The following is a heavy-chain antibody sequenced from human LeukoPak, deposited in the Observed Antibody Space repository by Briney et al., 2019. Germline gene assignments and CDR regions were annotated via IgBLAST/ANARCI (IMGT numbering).Heavy chain of an antibody. CDR1: GYTFTSYY. V-gene: IGHV1-69*06. CDR3: ARDHDLTGTYEYLKY. CDR2: IIPIFGTG. Sequence: GASVKVSCKASGYTFTSYYMHWVRQAPGQGLEWMGGIIPIFGTGNYARKFQGRVTITADKSTNTAYMELSSLKSEDTAVYYCARDHDLTGTYEYLKYWGQGTLVSVSS. D-gene: IGHD7-27*01. J-gene: IGHJ1*01.